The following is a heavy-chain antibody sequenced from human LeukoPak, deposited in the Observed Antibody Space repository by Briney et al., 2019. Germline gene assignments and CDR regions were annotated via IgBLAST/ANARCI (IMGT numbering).Heavy chain of an antibody. CDR3: ATFSSSFNYFDY. CDR1: GYTLTELS. Sequence: GASVKVSCKVSGYTLTELSMHWVRQAPGKGLEWMGGFDPEGGETIYAQKFQGRVTMTEDTSTDTAYMELSSLRSEDTAVYYCATFSSSFNYFDYWGQGTLVTVSS. V-gene: IGHV1-24*01. D-gene: IGHD6-13*01. CDR2: FDPEGGET. J-gene: IGHJ4*02.